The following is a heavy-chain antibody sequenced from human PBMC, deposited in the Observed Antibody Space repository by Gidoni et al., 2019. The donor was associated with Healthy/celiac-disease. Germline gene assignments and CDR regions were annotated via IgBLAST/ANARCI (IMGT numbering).Heavy chain of an antibody. CDR2: INPNSGGT. V-gene: IGHV1-2*02. D-gene: IGHD2-15*01. Sequence: QVQPVQSGAEAKKPVPPVKVSCKASGYPFTGYYMHWVRQAPGQGLEWMGWINPNSGGTDYAQKLQGRVTMTRDKSISTAYMELSRLRSDDTAVYYCARDSWSGGSCPDYWGQGALVTVSS. CDR1: GYPFTGYY. J-gene: IGHJ4*02. CDR3: ARDSWSGGSCPDY.